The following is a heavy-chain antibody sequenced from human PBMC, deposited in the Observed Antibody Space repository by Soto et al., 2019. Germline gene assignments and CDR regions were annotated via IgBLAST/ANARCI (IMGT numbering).Heavy chain of an antibody. CDR3: AREKAVAGTIFDY. V-gene: IGHV3-21*01. CDR2: ISSSSSYI. Sequence: GGSLRLSCTASGFTFRSYSMNWVRQAPGKGLEWVSSISSSSSYIYYADSVKGRFTISRDNAKNSLYLQMNSLRAEDTAVYYCAREKAVAGTIFDYWGQGALVTVSS. CDR1: GFTFRSYS. D-gene: IGHD6-19*01. J-gene: IGHJ4*02.